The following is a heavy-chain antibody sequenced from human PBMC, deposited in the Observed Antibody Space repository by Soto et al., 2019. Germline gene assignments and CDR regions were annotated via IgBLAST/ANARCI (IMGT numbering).Heavy chain of an antibody. Sequence: EQLVESGGGVVQPGRSLRLSCAASGFTFSDYTMNWVRQSPGKGLEWVAVVSNDGNNEYYAASVKGRFTISRDNSKNTLYLQVNSLRAEDTAVYYCARDQEAGNCGGGSCWFYHGMDVWGQGTTVTVSS. CDR2: VSNDGNNE. V-gene: IGHV3-30*14. CDR3: ARDQEAGNCGGGSCWFYHGMDV. D-gene: IGHD2-15*01. J-gene: IGHJ6*02. CDR1: GFTFSDYT.